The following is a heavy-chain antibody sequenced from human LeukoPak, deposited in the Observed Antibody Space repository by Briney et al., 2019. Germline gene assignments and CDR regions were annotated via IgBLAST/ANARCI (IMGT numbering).Heavy chain of an antibody. D-gene: IGHD4-23*01. CDR3: ARDRWRPPVGMDA. V-gene: IGHV1-18*01. CDR1: GYTFSTHG. CDR2: VSAYNGNT. J-gene: IGHJ6*02. Sequence: ASVKVSCKASGYTFSTHGISWVRQAPGQGLEWMGWVSAYNGNTNYAQKLQGRVTMTTDTSTTTVYMELRSLTSDDTAVYYCARDRWRPPVGMDAWGQGTTVAVSS.